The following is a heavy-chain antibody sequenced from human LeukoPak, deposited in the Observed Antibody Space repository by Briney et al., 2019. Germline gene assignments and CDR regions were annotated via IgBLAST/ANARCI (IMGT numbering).Heavy chain of an antibody. J-gene: IGHJ4*02. CDR1: GFPFGSYS. Sequence: GGSLRLSCEASGFPFGSYSMNWVRQAPGKGLEWVSFISDSGSDKYYADSVMGRITISRDNAKNSLYLQMNNLTAEDTTVYYCAREELTYWGQGTLVTVSS. V-gene: IGHV3-21*01. CDR2: ISDSGSDK. D-gene: IGHD1-7*01. CDR3: AREELTY.